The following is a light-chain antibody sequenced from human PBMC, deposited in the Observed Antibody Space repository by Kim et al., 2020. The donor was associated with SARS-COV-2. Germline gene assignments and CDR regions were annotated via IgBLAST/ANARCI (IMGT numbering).Light chain of an antibody. CDR3: CSYAGSSTLV. CDR2: EVS. Sequence: GHSSTTACTVTSSDVGIYNLVTWYQQHPGKAPKLMIYEVSKRPSGVSNRFSGSKSGNTASLTISGLQAEDEADYYCCSYAGSSTLVFGGGTQLTVL. V-gene: IGLV2-23*02. J-gene: IGLJ2*01. CDR1: SSDVGIYNL.